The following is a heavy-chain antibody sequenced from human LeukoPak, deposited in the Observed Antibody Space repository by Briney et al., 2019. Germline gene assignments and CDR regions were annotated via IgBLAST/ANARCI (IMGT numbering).Heavy chain of an antibody. D-gene: IGHD2-2*01. CDR1: GFTFSNYA. CDR3: AKSGCSSTSCYYYYYYGMDV. J-gene: IGHJ6*02. Sequence: GGSLRLSCAASGFTFSNYAMNWVRQAPGKGLEWVSAICGSGCSTYYADSVKGRFTISRDNSKSTLYLQMSSLRAEDTAVYYCAKSGCSSTSCYYYYYYGMDVWGQGTTVTVPS. V-gene: IGHV3-23*01. CDR2: ICGSGCST.